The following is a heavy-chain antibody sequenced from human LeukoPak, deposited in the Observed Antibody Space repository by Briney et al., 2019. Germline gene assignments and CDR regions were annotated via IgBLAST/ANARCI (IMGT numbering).Heavy chain of an antibody. J-gene: IGHJ4*02. Sequence: SETLSLTCTVSGGSISSYYWSWIRQPPGKGLEWIGYIFDSGSTNYNPSLKSRVTISVDKSKNQFSLKLSSVTAADTAVYYCATVTRSGYSYGLIDYWGQGTLVTVSS. CDR2: IFDSGST. D-gene: IGHD5-18*01. CDR3: ATVTRSGYSYGLIDY. V-gene: IGHV4-59*12. CDR1: GGSISSYY.